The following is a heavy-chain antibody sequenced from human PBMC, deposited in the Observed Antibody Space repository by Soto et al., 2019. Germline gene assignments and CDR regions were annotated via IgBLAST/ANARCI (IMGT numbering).Heavy chain of an antibody. Sequence: SETLSLTCTVSGGSISSGGYYWSWIRQHPGKGLEWIGYIYYSGSTYYNPSLKSRVTISVDTSKNQFSLKLSSVTAADTAVYYCARNSKDSSGYYIDYWGQGTLVTVSS. D-gene: IGHD3-22*01. J-gene: IGHJ4*02. CDR2: IYYSGST. CDR1: GGSISSGGYY. V-gene: IGHV4-31*03. CDR3: ARNSKDSSGYYIDY.